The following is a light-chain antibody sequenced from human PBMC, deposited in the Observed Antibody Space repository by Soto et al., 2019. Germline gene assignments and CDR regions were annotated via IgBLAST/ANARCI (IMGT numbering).Light chain of an antibody. CDR3: QQYNNGPPIT. CDR2: GAS. Sequence: EIVMTQSPATLSVSPGERATLSCRSSQSVSSNLAWYQQKPGQAPRLLIYGASTRATGIPARFSGSGSGTEFTLTISSLQSEDFAVYYCQQYNNGPPITLGQGTKVDI. V-gene: IGKV3-15*01. CDR1: QSVSSN. J-gene: IGKJ1*01.